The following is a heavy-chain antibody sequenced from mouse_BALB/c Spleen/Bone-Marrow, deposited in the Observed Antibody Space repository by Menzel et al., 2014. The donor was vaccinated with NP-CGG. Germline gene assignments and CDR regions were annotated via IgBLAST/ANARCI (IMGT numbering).Heavy chain of an antibody. J-gene: IGHJ3*01. Sequence: EVKLLESGAELVKPGASVKLSCTASGFNIKDTYMHWVKQRPEQGLEWIGRIDPANGNTKYDPKFQGKATMTADTSSNTAYLQLSSLTSEDTAVYYCAMYYYGSSLFAYWGQGTLVTVSA. V-gene: IGHV14-3*02. CDR1: GFNIKDTY. D-gene: IGHD1-1*01. CDR3: AMYYYGSSLFAY. CDR2: IDPANGNT.